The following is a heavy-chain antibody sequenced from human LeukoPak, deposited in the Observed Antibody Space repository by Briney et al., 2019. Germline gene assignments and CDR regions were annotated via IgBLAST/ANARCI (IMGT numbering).Heavy chain of an antibody. J-gene: IGHJ3*02. CDR1: GGTFNNYA. D-gene: IGHD6-13*01. Sequence: SVKVSCKASGGTFNNYAISWVRQAPGQGLEWMGGIIPIFGTAKHAQKLQGRVTITADGSTSTAYMELRSLRSDDAAVYYCASSWSDDAFDIWGQGTMVTVSS. CDR3: ASSWSDDAFDI. V-gene: IGHV1-69*13. CDR2: IIPIFGTA.